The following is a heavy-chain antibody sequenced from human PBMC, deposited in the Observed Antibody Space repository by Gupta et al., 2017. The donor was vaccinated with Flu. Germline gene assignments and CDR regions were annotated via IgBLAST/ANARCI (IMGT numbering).Heavy chain of an antibody. CDR3: ARGSGLCTSANCHHFDY. CDR2: ISNSGAST. Sequence: PGKGLEWVAYISNSGASTDYAESVEGRFTISRDNAKNSLFLQMNSLRAEDSSDYYCARGSGLCTSANCHHFDYWGQGTLVTVSS. V-gene: IGHV3-48*03. D-gene: IGHD2-2*01. J-gene: IGHJ4*02.